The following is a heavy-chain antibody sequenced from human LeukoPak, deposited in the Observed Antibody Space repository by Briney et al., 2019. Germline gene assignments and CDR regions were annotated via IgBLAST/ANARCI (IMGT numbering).Heavy chain of an antibody. D-gene: IGHD6-19*01. V-gene: IGHV3-21*01. CDR2: ISSSSSYI. J-gene: IGHJ4*02. CDR3: ASRGVAVAGTRSIDY. Sequence: GGSLRLSCAASGFTFSSYSMSWVRQAPGKGLEWVSSISSSSSYIYYADSVKGRFTFSRDNAKNSLYLQMNSLRAEDTAVYYCASRGVAVAGTRSIDYWGQGTLVTVSS. CDR1: GFTFSSYS.